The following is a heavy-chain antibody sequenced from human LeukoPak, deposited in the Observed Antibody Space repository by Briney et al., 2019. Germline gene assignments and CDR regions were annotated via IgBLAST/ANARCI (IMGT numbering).Heavy chain of an antibody. CDR2: IYYSGST. CDR3: ARQPEGYDILTGYQAYFDY. J-gene: IGHJ4*02. CDR1: GGSISSSSYY. D-gene: IGHD3-9*01. V-gene: IGHV4-39*01. Sequence: SETLSLTCTVSGGSISSSSYYWGWIRQPPGKGLEWIGSIYYSGSTYYNPSLKSRVTISVDTSKNQFSLKLSSVTAADTAVYYCARQPEGYDILTGYQAYFDYWGQGTPVTVSS.